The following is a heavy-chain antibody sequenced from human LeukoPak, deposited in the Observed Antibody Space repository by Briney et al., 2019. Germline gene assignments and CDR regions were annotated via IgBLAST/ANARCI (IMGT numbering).Heavy chain of an antibody. Sequence: QPGGSLRLSCAASGFTFSYYEMTWVRQAPGKGLEWVSYISTSGSTMYYTDSVKGRFTISRDNAKNSLYLQMNSLRAKDTALYYCARESGSYFFDYWGQGTLVTVSS. CDR3: ARESGSYFFDY. V-gene: IGHV3-48*03. D-gene: IGHD1-26*01. CDR1: GFTFSYYE. J-gene: IGHJ4*02. CDR2: ISTSGSTM.